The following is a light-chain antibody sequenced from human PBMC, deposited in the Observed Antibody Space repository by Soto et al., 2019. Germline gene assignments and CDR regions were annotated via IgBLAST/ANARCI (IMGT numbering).Light chain of an antibody. CDR1: QSISNW. Sequence: DIQMTQSPATLSASVGDRVTITCRASQSISNWLAWYQQKPGKPPTLLIYMASNLESGVPSRFSGSGYGTESTLTLTRLQTDDSATDVCQQYNHSSTFGQGTKVE. CDR2: MAS. V-gene: IGKV1-5*03. CDR3: QQYNHSST. J-gene: IGKJ1*01.